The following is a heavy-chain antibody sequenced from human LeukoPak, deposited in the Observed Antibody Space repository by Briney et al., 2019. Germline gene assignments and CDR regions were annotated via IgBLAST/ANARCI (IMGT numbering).Heavy chain of an antibody. CDR3: ARREMATIPDAFDI. V-gene: IGHV4-59*08. CDR1: GGSISSYY. D-gene: IGHD5-24*01. J-gene: IGHJ3*02. CDR2: IYYSGST. Sequence: SETLSLTCTASGGSISSYYWSWIRQPPGKGLEWIGYIYYSGSTNYNPSLKSRVTISVDTSKNQFSLKLSSVTAADTAVYYCARREMATIPDAFDIWGQGTMVTVSS.